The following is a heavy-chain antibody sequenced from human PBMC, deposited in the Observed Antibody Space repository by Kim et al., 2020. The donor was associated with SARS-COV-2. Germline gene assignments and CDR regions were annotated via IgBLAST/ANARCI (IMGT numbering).Heavy chain of an antibody. V-gene: IGHV3-9*01. CDR3: AKDTYLLLGNYGMDV. Sequence: GGSLRLSCAASGFTFDDYAMHWVRQAPGKGLEWVSGISWNSGSIGYADSVKGRFTISRDNAKNSLYLQMNSLRAEDTALYYCAKDTYLLLGNYGMDVWGQGTTVTVSS. J-gene: IGHJ6*02. CDR1: GFTFDDYA. CDR2: ISWNSGSI.